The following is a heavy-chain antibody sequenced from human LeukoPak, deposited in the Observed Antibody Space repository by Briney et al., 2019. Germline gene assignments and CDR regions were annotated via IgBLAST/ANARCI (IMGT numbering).Heavy chain of an antibody. CDR1: GFTVSSNY. D-gene: IGHD3-22*01. J-gene: IGHJ4*02. Sequence: PGGSLRLSCAASGFTVSSNYMNWVRQAPGKGLEWVSVIYSGGKTYYAESVKGRFTITRDNSKNTLYLQMNSLRAEDTAVNFCARGSYYDSSGYYTAFDYWGQGTLVTVSS. CDR3: ARGSYYDSSGYYTAFDY. V-gene: IGHV3-53*01. CDR2: IYSGGKT.